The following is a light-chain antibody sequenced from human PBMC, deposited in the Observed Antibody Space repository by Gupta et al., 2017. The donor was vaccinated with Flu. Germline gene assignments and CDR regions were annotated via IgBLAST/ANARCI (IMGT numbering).Light chain of an antibody. CDR1: QSVSSN. V-gene: IGKV3-15*01. Sequence: EIVMTQSPATLSVSPGERATLSCRASQSVSSNLAWYQQKPGQPPRLLISGASTRATGIPARFSGSGSGTEFTLTISSLQSEDFAVYYCQQYNNWPRNTFGQGTKLEIK. CDR2: GAS. CDR3: QQYNNWPRNT. J-gene: IGKJ2*01.